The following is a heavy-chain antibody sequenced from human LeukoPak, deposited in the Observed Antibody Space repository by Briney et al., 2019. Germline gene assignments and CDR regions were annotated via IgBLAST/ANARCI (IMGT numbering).Heavy chain of an antibody. V-gene: IGHV3-48*01. Sequence: SGGSLRLSCGASGLTFSTYSMNWVRQAPGKGLEWVSYISSDSGTIYYADSVKGRFTISIDNAKNSLYLQMNSLRAEDTAVYYCARAAQPGFDPWGQGTLVTVSS. CDR1: GLTFSTYS. CDR2: ISSDSGTI. J-gene: IGHJ5*02. CDR3: ARAAQPGFDP. D-gene: IGHD1-14*01.